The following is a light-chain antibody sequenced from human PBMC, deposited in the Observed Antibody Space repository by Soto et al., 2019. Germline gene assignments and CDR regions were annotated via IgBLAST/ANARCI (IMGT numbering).Light chain of an antibody. J-gene: IGKJ1*01. CDR2: DAS. V-gene: IGKV3-15*01. Sequence: EIVMTQSPATLSVSPGERAILSCRASLSISSNLAWYQQKPGQAPRLLIYDASTRATGLPARFSGSGSGTEFTLTISSLQSEDFAVFYCQQYNNWPRTFGQGTKVEIK. CDR1: LSISSN. CDR3: QQYNNWPRT.